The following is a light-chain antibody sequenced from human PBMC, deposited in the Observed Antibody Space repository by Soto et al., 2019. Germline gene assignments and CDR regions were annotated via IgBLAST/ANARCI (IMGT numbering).Light chain of an antibody. Sequence: EIVTTQSPATLSVSPGERATLSCRASQSVSSNLAWYQQKPGQAPRLLIYAASSRATGSPDRFSGGGSGTDFTLTISRLEPEDFAVYYCQQYGYSPITFGQGTRLEIK. V-gene: IGKV3-20*01. CDR1: QSVSSN. CDR2: AAS. CDR3: QQYGYSPIT. J-gene: IGKJ5*01.